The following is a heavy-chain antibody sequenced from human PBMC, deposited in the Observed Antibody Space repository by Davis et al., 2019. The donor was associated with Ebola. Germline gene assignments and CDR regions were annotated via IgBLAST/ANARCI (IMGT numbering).Heavy chain of an antibody. D-gene: IGHD3-3*01. CDR2: IYHSGST. CDR3: ARSGLSFGVVKYHYGMDV. V-gene: IGHV4-4*02. J-gene: IGHJ6*04. CDR1: GGSISSSNW. Sequence: MPSETLSLTCAVSGGSISSSNWWRWVRQPPGKGLEWIGEIYHSGSTNYNPSLKSRVTISVDKSKNQFPLKLSSVTAADTAVYYCARSGLSFGVVKYHYGMDVWGKGTTVTVSS.